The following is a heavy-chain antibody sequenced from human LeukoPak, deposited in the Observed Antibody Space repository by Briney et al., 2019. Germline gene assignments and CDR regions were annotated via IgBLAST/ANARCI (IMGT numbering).Heavy chain of an antibody. D-gene: IGHD5-18*01. J-gene: IGHJ4*02. Sequence: GGSLRLSCAASGFTFGSYGMHWVRQAPGKGLEWVAFIRYDGSNKYYADSVKGRFTISRDNSKNTLYLQMNSLRAEDTAVYYCAKDEGYSYGSLDYWGQGTLVTVSS. CDR3: AKDEGYSYGSLDY. V-gene: IGHV3-30*02. CDR1: GFTFGSYG. CDR2: IRYDGSNK.